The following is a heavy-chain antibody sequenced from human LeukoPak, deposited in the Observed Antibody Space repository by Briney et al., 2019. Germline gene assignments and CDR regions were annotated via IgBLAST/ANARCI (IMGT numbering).Heavy chain of an antibody. D-gene: IGHD2-21*02. CDR3: ARGTVTAYYYYGGMDV. J-gene: IGHJ6*02. CDR2: MNPNSGNT. Sequence: EASVKVSCKASGYTFTSYDINWVRQATGQGLEWMGWMNPNSGNTRYAQKFQGRVTMTRNTSISTAYMELRSLRSDDTAVYYCARGTVTAYYYYGGMDVWGQGTTVTVSS. V-gene: IGHV1-8*01. CDR1: GYTFTSYD.